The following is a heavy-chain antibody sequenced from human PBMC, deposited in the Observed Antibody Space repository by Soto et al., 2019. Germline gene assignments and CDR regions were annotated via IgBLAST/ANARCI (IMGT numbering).Heavy chain of an antibody. CDR3: AHRRTGNSFPDFFDY. V-gene: IGHV2-5*01. J-gene: IGHJ4*02. CDR1: GFSLNTSGVS. CDR2: IYWSDER. Sequence: SGPTLVNPTQTLTLTCTFSGFSLNTSGVSVSWIRQPPGKALEWLALIYWSDERHYNPSLETRVTITKDTSKNEVVLTITNMDPVDTATYYFAHRRTGNSFPDFFDYWGQGSLVTVSS. D-gene: IGHD1-7*01.